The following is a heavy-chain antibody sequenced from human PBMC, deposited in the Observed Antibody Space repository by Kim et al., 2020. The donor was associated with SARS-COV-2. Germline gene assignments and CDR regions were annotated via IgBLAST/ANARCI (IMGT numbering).Heavy chain of an antibody. J-gene: IGHJ6*02. D-gene: IGHD2-15*01. V-gene: IGHV6-1*01. CDR1: GDSVSSKSAA. CDR2: TYYRSKWYN. CDR3: AKMACSGDSCILV. Sequence: SQTLSLTCAISGDSVSSKSAAWNWIRQYPSRGLEWLGRTYYRSKWYNDYAESVKSRISINPDTPKNQFSLQLNSVSPDDTAVYYCAKMACSGDSCILVWGQGTTVTVSS.